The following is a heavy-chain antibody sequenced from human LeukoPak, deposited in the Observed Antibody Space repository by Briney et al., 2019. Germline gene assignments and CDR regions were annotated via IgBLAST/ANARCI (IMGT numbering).Heavy chain of an antibody. CDR2: IYTSGST. D-gene: IGHD4-17*01. CDR1: GGSISSYY. CDR3: ARDGDYGDYLNWFDP. V-gene: IGHV4-4*07. Sequence: SETLSLTCTVSGGSISSYYWSWIRQPAGKGLEWIGRIYTSGSTNYNPSLKSRGTMSVDTSKNQFSLKLSSVTAADTAVYYCARDGDYGDYLNWFDPWGQGTLVTVSS. J-gene: IGHJ5*02.